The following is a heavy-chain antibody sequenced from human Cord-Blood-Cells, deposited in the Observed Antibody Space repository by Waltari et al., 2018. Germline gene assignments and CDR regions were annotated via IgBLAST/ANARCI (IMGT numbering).Heavy chain of an antibody. CDR1: GYSFTSYW. Sequence: EVQLVQSGAEVKKPGESLKISCKGSGYSFTSYWIGWVRQIPGKGLEWMGIVYPGDSDTRYSPSFQGQVTISADKSISTAYLQWSSLKASDTAMYYCARRRGYSGYDSWFDPWGQGTLVTVSS. D-gene: IGHD5-12*01. CDR3: ARRRGYSGYDSWFDP. V-gene: IGHV5-51*01. CDR2: VYPGDSDT. J-gene: IGHJ5*02.